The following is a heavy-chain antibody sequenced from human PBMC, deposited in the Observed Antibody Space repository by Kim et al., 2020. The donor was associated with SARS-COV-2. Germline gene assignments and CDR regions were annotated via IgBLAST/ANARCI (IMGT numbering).Heavy chain of an antibody. CDR3: AREFRYCSSTSCYFSPDFDY. Sequence: GGSLRLSCAASGFTFSSYWMSWVRQAPGKGLEWVANIKQDGSEKYYVDSVKGRFTISRDNAKNSLYLQMNSLRAEDTAVYYCAREFRYCSSTSCYFSPDFDYWGQGTLVTVSS. D-gene: IGHD2-2*01. J-gene: IGHJ4*02. CDR1: GFTFSSYW. CDR2: IKQDGSEK. V-gene: IGHV3-7*01.